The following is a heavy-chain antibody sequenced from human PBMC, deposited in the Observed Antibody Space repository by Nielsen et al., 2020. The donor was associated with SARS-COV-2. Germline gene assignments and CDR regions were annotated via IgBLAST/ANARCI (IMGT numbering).Heavy chain of an antibody. Sequence: SVKVSCKGSGYSYTSYWMGWVRKAPGQGLEWMGGIIPIFGAPNYALKFQGRVAISADESTTTVYMELTSLRSEDTAVYYCAGDQEVRDVISYYYYGLDVWGQGTTVTVSS. CDR3: AGDQEVRDVISYYYYGLDV. CDR2: IIPIFGAP. J-gene: IGHJ6*02. D-gene: IGHD3-10*01. V-gene: IGHV1-69*13. CDR1: GYSYTSYW.